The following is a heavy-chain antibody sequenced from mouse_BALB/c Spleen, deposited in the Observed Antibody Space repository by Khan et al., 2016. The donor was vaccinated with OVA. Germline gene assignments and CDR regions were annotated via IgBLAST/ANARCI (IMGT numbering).Heavy chain of an antibody. CDR1: GYSITSDYT. D-gene: IGHD3-3*01. V-gene: IGHV3-2*02. CDR2: ISSSGST. CDR3: ARGRAY. J-gene: IGHJ3*01. Sequence: SGPGLVKPSQSLSLTCTVTGYSITSDYTWNWIRQFPGNKLEWMGYISSSGSTTYTPSLKSRISITRDTSKNQFFLQLNSVTTEDTATYYCARGRAYWGQGTLVTVSA.